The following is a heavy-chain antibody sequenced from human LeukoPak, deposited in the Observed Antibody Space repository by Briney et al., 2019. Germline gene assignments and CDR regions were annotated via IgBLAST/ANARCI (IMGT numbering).Heavy chain of an antibody. CDR2: IYYSGST. V-gene: IGHV4-39*07. CDR3: ATDLFGFGELFLGNFDY. J-gene: IGHJ4*02. CDR1: CGSISSSSYY. D-gene: IGHD3-10*01. Sequence: DTLSLTCTLSCGSISSSSYYWGWIRQPPGRGLEWIGSIYYSGSTYYNPSLKSRVTISVDTSKNLFSLKLSSVTAAETVVYYCATDLFGFGELFLGNFDYWGQGTLVTVSS.